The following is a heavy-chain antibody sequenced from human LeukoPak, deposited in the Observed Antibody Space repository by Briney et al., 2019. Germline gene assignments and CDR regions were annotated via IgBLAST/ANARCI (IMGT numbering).Heavy chain of an antibody. CDR2: IYRTGST. V-gene: IGHV4-59*08. CDR3: ARQRDLQQLALFDY. CDR1: GGSISSYY. D-gene: IGHD6-13*01. Sequence: PSETLSLTCNVSGGSISSYYWSWIRQPPGKGLEWIGYIYRTGSTNYNPSLKSRVTISADTSKSQFSLSLSSVTAADTAVYYCARQRDLQQLALFDYWGQGTLVTVSS. J-gene: IGHJ4*02.